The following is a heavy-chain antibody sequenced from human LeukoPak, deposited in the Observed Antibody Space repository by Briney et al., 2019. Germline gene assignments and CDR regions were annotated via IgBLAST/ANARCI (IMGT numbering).Heavy chain of an antibody. Sequence: PSETLSLTCTVSGGSISSGSYYWSWIRQPAGKGLEWIGRIYTSGSTNYNPSLKSRVTISVDTSKNQFSLKLSSVTAADTAVYYCARSLPRGWFDPWGQGTLVTVSS. J-gene: IGHJ5*02. CDR3: ARSLPRGWFDP. CDR1: GGSISSGSYY. CDR2: IYTSGST. V-gene: IGHV4-61*02.